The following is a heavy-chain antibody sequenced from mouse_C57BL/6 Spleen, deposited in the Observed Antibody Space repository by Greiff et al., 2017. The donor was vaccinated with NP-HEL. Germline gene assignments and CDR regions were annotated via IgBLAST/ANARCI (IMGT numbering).Heavy chain of an antibody. D-gene: IGHD3-2*01. V-gene: IGHV4-1*01. CDR3: ARSTENAMDY. Sequence: DKFIISRDNAKNTLYLQMSKVRSEDTALYYCARSTENAMDYWGQGTSVTVSS. J-gene: IGHJ4*01.